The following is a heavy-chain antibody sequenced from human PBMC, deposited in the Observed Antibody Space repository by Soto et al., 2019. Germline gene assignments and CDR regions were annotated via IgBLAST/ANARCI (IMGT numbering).Heavy chain of an antibody. J-gene: IGHJ4*02. Sequence: PGGSLRLSCAASGFTFSSYGMHWVRQAPGKGLEWVAVIWYDGSNKYYADSVKGRFTISRDNSKNTLYLQMNSLRAEDTAVYYCARDRYRTGAVAGIPDYWGQGTLVTVSS. CDR1: GFTFSSYG. CDR2: IWYDGSNK. D-gene: IGHD6-19*01. CDR3: ARDRYRTGAVAGIPDY. V-gene: IGHV3-33*01.